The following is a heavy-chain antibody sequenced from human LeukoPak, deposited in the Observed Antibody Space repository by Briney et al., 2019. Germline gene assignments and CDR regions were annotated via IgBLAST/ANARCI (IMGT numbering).Heavy chain of an antibody. CDR2: FDPEDGET. CDR3: ALHYYDSSGYYYLRLDY. J-gene: IGHJ4*02. V-gene: IGHV1-24*01. Sequence: ASVKVSCKVSGYTLTELSMHWVRQAPGKGLEWMGGFDPEDGETIYAQKFQGRVTMTEDTSTDTAYMELSSLRSEDTAVYYCALHYYDSSGYYYLRLDYWGQGTLVTVSS. D-gene: IGHD3-22*01. CDR1: GYTLTELS.